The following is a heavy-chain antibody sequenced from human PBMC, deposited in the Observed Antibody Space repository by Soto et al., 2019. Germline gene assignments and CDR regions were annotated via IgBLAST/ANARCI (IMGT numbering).Heavy chain of an antibody. V-gene: IGHV1-18*01. J-gene: IGHJ4*02. Sequence: ASVKVSCKASGYTFTICGIIWVRQAPGQGLEWMGWISAYNGNTNYAQKLQGRVTMTTDTSTSTAYMELRSLRSDDTAVYYCARDRGGYDSDGVLRWGQGTLVTVSS. D-gene: IGHD5-12*01. CDR2: ISAYNGNT. CDR1: GYTFTICG. CDR3: ARDRGGYDSDGVLR.